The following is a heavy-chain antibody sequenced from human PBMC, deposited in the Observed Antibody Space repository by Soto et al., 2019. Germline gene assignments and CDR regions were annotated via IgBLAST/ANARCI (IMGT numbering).Heavy chain of an antibody. D-gene: IGHD2-2*01. CDR2: ISAYNGNT. CDR1: GYTFSSYG. CDR3: ARSVVVLPAAPENWFDP. V-gene: IGHV1-18*01. J-gene: IGHJ5*02. Sequence: ASVKVSCKASGYTFSSYGISWVRQAPGQGLEWMGWISAYNGNTNYAQKLQGRVTLTTDTSTSTAYMELRSLRSDDTAVYYCARSVVVLPAAPENWFDPWGQGTLVTVPS.